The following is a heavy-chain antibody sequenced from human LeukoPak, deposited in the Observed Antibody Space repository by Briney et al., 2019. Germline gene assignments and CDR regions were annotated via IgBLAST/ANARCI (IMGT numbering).Heavy chain of an antibody. V-gene: IGHV1-2*02. CDR1: GYXFTGYY. D-gene: IGHD2-15*01. J-gene: IGHJ4*02. CDR3: ARRYCSGGICYSVADY. Sequence: ASVKVSCKASGYXFTGYYIHWVRQAPGQGLEWMGWINPNSGVTNYAQKFQGRVTMTRDTSISTAYMDLSRLTSDDTAVYYCARRYCSGGICYSVADYWGQGTLVTVSS. CDR2: INPNSGVT.